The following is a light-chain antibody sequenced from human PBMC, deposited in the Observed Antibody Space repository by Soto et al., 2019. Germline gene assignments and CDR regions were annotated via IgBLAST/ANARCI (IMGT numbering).Light chain of an antibody. CDR2: KNN. CDR3: CSYAGGPSYYV. CDR1: SSIIGSNF. Sequence: QSVLTQPPSASGTPGQRVTISCSGSSSIIGSNFVSWYQQLPGTAPKLLIYKNNQRPSGVPDRFSGSKSGTSASLAISGLRSEDEADYFCCSYAGGPSYYVFGTGTKVTVL. J-gene: IGLJ1*01. V-gene: IGLV1-47*01.